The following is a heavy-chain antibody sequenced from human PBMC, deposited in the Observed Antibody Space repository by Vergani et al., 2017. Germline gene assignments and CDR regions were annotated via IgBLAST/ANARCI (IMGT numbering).Heavy chain of an antibody. CDR1: GFTFSDYY. V-gene: IGHV3-11*06. Sequence: QVQLVESGGGLVKPGGSLRLSCAASGFTFSDYYMSWIRQAPGKGLEWVSYISSSSSYTNYADAVKGRFTISRDNAKNSLYLQMNSLRAEDTAVYYCARDDRYCSSTSCYNYYYYGMDVWGQGTTVTVSS. CDR3: ARDDRYCSSTSCYNYYYYGMDV. CDR2: ISSSSSYT. J-gene: IGHJ6*02. D-gene: IGHD2-2*02.